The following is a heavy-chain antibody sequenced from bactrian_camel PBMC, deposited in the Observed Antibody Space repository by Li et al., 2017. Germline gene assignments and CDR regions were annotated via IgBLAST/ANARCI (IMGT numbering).Heavy chain of an antibody. CDR3: VGAVPQDFAY. CDR2: IDSARNT. Sequence: HVQLVESGGGSVQAGGSLGLSCQAYGFNVERQCMSWFRQVPGKEREGIACIDSARNTLYTDSVKGRFTVSRDNAKRTVYLQMDSLKPEDTAMCYCVGAVPQDFAYWGQGTQVTVS. J-gene: IGHJ6*01. V-gene: IGHV3S55*01. CDR1: GFNVERQC. D-gene: IGHD5*01.